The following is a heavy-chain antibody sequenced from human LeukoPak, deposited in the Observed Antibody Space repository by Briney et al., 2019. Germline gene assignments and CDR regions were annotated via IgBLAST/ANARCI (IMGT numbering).Heavy chain of an antibody. V-gene: IGHV3-23*01. CDR2: ISGGGGST. CDR3: AKDLINLWLSDY. J-gene: IGHJ4*02. Sequence: PGGSLRLSCAASGFTFTSYSMNWVRQAPGKGLEWVSTISGGGGSTYYADSVKGRFTISRDNSKNTLYLQVNSLRAEDTAVYYCAKDLINLWLSDYWGQGTLVTVSS. D-gene: IGHD5-18*01. CDR1: GFTFTSYS.